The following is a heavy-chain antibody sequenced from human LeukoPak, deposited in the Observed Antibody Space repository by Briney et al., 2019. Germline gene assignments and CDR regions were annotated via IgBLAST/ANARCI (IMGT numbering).Heavy chain of an antibody. V-gene: IGHV1-2*02. D-gene: IGHD1-26*01. Sequence: ASVKVSCKASGYTFTDYYMNWVRQPPGQGLEWMGWINPNSGGTNYAQKFQGRVTMTRDTSITTAYMELSSLRSDDTAMYYCTRALGSDYWGQGTLVTVSS. J-gene: IGHJ4*02. CDR2: INPNSGGT. CDR1: GYTFTDYY. CDR3: TRALGSDY.